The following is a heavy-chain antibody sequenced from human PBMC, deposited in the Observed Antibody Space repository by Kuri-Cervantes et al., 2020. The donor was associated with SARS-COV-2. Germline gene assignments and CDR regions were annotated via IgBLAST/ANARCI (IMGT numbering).Heavy chain of an antibody. Sequence: GESLKISCAASGFTFSDYYMSWIRQVPGKGLEWVSYISSSGSTIYYADSVKGRFTISRHNSKNTLYLQMNSLRAEDTAVYYCARGFGVAYYYYGMDVWGQGTTVTVSS. D-gene: IGHD3-10*01. V-gene: IGHV3-11*04. CDR3: ARGFGVAYYYYGMDV. CDR1: GFTFSDYY. J-gene: IGHJ6*02. CDR2: ISSSGSTI.